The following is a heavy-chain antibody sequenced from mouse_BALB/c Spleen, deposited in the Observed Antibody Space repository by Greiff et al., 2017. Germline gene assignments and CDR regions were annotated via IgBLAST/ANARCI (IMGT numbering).Heavy chain of an antibody. Sequence: VQLKESGPSLVQPSQSLSITCTVSGFSLTSYGVHWVRQSPGKGLEWLGVIWRGGSTDYNAAFMSRLSITKDNSKSQVFFKMNSLQADDTAIYYCAKNWDGGASMDYWGQGTSVTVSS. V-gene: IGHV2-5-1*01. D-gene: IGHD4-1*01. CDR1: GFSLTSYG. CDR3: AKNWDGGASMDY. J-gene: IGHJ4*01. CDR2: IWRGGST.